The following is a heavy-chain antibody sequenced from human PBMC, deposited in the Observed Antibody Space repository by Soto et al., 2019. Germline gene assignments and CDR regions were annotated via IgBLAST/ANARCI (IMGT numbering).Heavy chain of an antibody. CDR3: AREGGSYFDY. Sequence: VQLVESGGGLVQPGRSLRLSCAASGFTFSSYAMHWVRQAPGKGLEWVAVISYDGSNKYYADSVKGRFTISRDNSKNTLYLQMNSLRAEDTAVYYCAREGGSYFDYWGQGTLVTVSS. V-gene: IGHV3-30-3*01. CDR1: GFTFSSYA. D-gene: IGHD3-16*01. J-gene: IGHJ4*02. CDR2: ISYDGSNK.